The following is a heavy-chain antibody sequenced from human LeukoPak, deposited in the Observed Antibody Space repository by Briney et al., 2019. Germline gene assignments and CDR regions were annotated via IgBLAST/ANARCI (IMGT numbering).Heavy chain of an antibody. CDR3: AKDAYGSETPRVVDY. CDR2: ISSNGGST. V-gene: IGHV3-64*01. CDR1: GFTFSSYA. J-gene: IGHJ4*02. Sequence: GGSLRLSCAASGFTFSSYAMHWVRQAPGKGLEYVSAISSNGGSTYYANSVKGRFTISRDNSKNTLYLQMGSLRAEDMAVYYCAKDAYGSETPRVVDYWGQGTLVTVSS. D-gene: IGHD3-10*01.